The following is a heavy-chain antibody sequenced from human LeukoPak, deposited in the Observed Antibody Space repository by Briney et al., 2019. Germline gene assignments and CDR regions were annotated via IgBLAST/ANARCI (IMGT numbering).Heavy chain of an antibody. CDR2: ISYDGSNK. CDR1: GFTFSSYA. V-gene: IGHV3-30*04. Sequence: PGGSLRLSCAASGFTFSSYAMHWVRQAPGKGLEWVAVISYDGSNKYYADSVKGRFTISRDNSKNTLYLQMNSLRAEDTAVYYCARDKTWDFWSGYCTNWFDPWGQGTLVTVSS. J-gene: IGHJ5*02. D-gene: IGHD3-3*01. CDR3: ARDKTWDFWSGYCTNWFDP.